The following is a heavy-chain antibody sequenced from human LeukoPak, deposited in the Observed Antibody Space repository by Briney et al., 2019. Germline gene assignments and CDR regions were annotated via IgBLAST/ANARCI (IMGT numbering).Heavy chain of an antibody. D-gene: IGHD2-2*01. CDR1: GFTFSSYS. Sequence: GGSLRLSCAASGFTFSSYSMNWVRQAPGKGLEWVSSISSSSSYIYYADSVKGRFTISRDNAKNSLYLQMNSLRAEDTAVYYCARDMRIVVVPAAPRGNFQHWGQGTLVTVSS. J-gene: IGHJ1*01. CDR3: ARDMRIVVVPAAPRGNFQH. CDR2: ISSSSSYI. V-gene: IGHV3-21*01.